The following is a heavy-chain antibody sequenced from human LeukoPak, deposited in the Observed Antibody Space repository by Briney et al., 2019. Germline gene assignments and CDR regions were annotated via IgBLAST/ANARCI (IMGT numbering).Heavy chain of an antibody. J-gene: IGHJ4*02. V-gene: IGHV1-69*04. CDR1: GGTFSSYA. Sequence: ASVKVSCKASGGTFSSYAISWVRQAPGQGLGWMGRIIPILGIANYAQKFQGRVTITADKSTSTAYMELSSLRSEDTAVYYCARLYSSSKGDYFDYWGQGTLVTVSS. D-gene: IGHD6-6*01. CDR3: ARLYSSSKGDYFDY. CDR2: IIPILGIA.